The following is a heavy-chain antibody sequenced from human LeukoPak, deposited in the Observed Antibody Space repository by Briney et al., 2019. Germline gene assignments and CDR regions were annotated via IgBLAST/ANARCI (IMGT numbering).Heavy chain of an antibody. CDR2: IHSDDNT. J-gene: IGHJ4*02. CDR1: GFTVSDIY. CDR3: ARERYCSSGSCPNSNRYFDS. Sequence: GGSLRLSCAASGFTVSDIYMSWVRQALGKGLEWVSVIHSDDNTYYADSVKGRFTISRDNSKNTLYLQMNSLRVEDTAVYYCARERYCSSGSCPNSNRYFDSWGQGTLVTVSS. V-gene: IGHV3-66*02. D-gene: IGHD2-15*01.